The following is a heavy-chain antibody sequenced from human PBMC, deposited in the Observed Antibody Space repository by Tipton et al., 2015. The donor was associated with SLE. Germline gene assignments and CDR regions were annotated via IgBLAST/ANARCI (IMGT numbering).Heavy chain of an antibody. CDR1: GGSLSSHY. CDR2: IHYSGST. V-gene: IGHV4-59*11. Sequence: TLSLTCTVSGGSLSSHYWSWIRQSPGKGLEWIGYIHYSGSTHYSPSLMSRATISADTSKNQFSLKVTSVTAADTAVYYCARAVEVSGGWELHDYWGQGTLVTVSS. J-gene: IGHJ4*02. CDR3: ARAVEVSGGWELHDY. D-gene: IGHD1-26*01.